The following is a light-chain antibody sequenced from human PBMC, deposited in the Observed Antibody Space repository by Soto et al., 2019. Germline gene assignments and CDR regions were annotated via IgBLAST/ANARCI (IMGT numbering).Light chain of an antibody. CDR1: SSDVGGYNY. Sequence: QSVLTQPPSASGSPGQSVTISCTGTSSDVGGYNYVSWYQQHPGKAPKLMIYDVSKRPSGVPDRFSGSKSGNTASLTVSGLQTEDEANYYCSSYAGSNNVAFGGGTKVTVL. J-gene: IGLJ2*01. V-gene: IGLV2-8*01. CDR2: DVS. CDR3: SSYAGSNNVA.